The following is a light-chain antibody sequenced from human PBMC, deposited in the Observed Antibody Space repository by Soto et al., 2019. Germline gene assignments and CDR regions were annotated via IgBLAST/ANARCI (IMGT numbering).Light chain of an antibody. J-gene: IGLJ1*01. CDR3: CSYAGSYRYV. Sequence: QSALTQPRSVSGSPGQSVTISCTGTSSDVGGYNYVSWYQQHSGKAPKFMIYDVSKRPSGVPDRFSGSKSGNTASLTIPGLQAEDEADYYCCSYAGSYRYVFGTGTKLTVL. CDR1: SSDVGGYNY. CDR2: DVS. V-gene: IGLV2-11*01.